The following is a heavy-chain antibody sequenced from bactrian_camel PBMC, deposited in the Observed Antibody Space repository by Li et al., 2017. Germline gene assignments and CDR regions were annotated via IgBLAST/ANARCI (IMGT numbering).Heavy chain of an antibody. V-gene: IGHV3S53*01. CDR3: VRYFQRMDY. CDR2: IDSDGLS. Sequence: HVQLVESGGGLVQPGGSLRPSCVASGYTDSSNCIAWFRQTPGQAREGLAVIDSDGLSKYADSVKGRFTISQDNAKNTLYLQMNSLRSEDTAVYYCVRYFQRMDYWGQGTQVTVS. D-gene: IGHD5*01. J-gene: IGHJ4*01. CDR1: GYTDSSNC.